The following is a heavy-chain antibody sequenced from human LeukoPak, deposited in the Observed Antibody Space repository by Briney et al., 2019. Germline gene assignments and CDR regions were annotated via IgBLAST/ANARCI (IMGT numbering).Heavy chain of an antibody. CDR2: IYSGGST. V-gene: IGHV3-53*01. Sequence: PGGSLRLSCAASGFTVSSNYMSWVRQAPGKGLEWVSAIYSGGSTYYADSVKGRFTISRDNSKNTLYLQMNSLRAEDTAVYYCASYDSSGYYHYWGQGTLVTVSS. CDR3: ASYDSSGYYHY. CDR1: GFTVSSNY. J-gene: IGHJ4*02. D-gene: IGHD3-22*01.